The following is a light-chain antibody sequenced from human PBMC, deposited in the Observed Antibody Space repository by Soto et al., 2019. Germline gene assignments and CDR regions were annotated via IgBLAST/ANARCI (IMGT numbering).Light chain of an antibody. CDR2: GAS. CDR3: QQYNIWPRT. CDR1: QSVISK. V-gene: IGKV3-15*01. Sequence: MPQSQATLSVSPGARAPISCRASQSVISKLAWYQQKPGQAPRLLIYGASTRATGIPARFSGSGSGTEFTLTISSLQSEDFAVYYCQQYNIWPRTFGQGNKVDIK. J-gene: IGKJ1*01.